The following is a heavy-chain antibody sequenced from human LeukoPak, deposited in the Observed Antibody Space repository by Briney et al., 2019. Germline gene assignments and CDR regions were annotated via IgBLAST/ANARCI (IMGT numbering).Heavy chain of an antibody. Sequence: SETLSLTCTVSSDSISNSAYHWGWIRQPPGRGLEWIGTIYYSRGTYYNPSLKSRVTISVDRSKNQFSLKLSSVTAADTAVYYCARVSLEDTAIHFDYWGQGTLVTVSS. D-gene: IGHD5-18*01. CDR1: SDSISNSAYH. CDR2: IYYSRGT. J-gene: IGHJ4*02. CDR3: ARVSLEDTAIHFDY. V-gene: IGHV4-39*07.